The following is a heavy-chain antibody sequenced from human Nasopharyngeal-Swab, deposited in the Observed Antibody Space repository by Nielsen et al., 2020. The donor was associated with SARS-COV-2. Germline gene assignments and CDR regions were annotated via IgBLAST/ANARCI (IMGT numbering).Heavy chain of an antibody. CDR3: IAAAGTGSFDY. Sequence: GESLKISCAASGFTFSSYAMHWVRQAPGKGLEWVAVISYDGSNKYYADSVKGRFTISRDNSKNTLYLQMNSLRAKDTAVYYCIAAAGTGSFDYWGQGTLVTVSS. CDR1: GFTFSSYA. CDR2: ISYDGSNK. V-gene: IGHV3-30-3*01. D-gene: IGHD6-13*01. J-gene: IGHJ4*02.